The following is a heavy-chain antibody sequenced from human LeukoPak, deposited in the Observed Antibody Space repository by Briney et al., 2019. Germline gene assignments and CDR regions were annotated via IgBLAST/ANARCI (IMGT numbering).Heavy chain of an antibody. CDR3: AKALGGYYYYGMDV. V-gene: IGHV3-30-3*01. J-gene: IGHJ6*02. D-gene: IGHD3-16*01. Sequence: PGGSLRLSCAASGFTFTSFAMHWVRQAPGKGLEWVAITSYDGSNKYYADSVKGRFTISRDNSKNTLYLQMNSLRAEDTAVYYCAKALGGYYYYGMDVWGQGTTVTVSS. CDR2: TSYDGSNK. CDR1: GFTFTSFA.